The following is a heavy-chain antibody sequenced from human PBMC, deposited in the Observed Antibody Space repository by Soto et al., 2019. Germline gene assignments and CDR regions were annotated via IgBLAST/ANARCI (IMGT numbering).Heavy chain of an antibody. CDR2: ISSSSSYI. V-gene: IGHV3-21*01. CDR1: GFTFSSYS. J-gene: IGHJ3*02. CDR3: ARDRGSSSWYRGVAFDI. D-gene: IGHD6-13*01. Sequence: EVQLVESGGGLVQPGGSLRLSCAASGFTFSSYSMNWVRQAPGKGLEWVSSISSSSSYIYYADSVKGRFTISRDNAKNSLYLQMNSLRAEDTAVYYCARDRGSSSWYRGVAFDIWGQGTMVTVSS.